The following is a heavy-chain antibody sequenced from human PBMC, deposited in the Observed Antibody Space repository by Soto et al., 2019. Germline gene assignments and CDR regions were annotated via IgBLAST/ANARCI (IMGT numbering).Heavy chain of an antibody. J-gene: IGHJ2*01. CDR1: GGSFNNHA. CDR3: ARGAGTYWYFDL. CDR2: IVPIFGAA. Sequence: QLVQSGAEVKKPGSSVKVSCKASGGSFNNHAVNWVRQAPGQGLEWMGGIVPIFGAADYAQKFQGRVTITADESTSTSYMEMSSLRSEDTAVYYCARGAGTYWYFDLWGPGTLVTVSS. D-gene: IGHD1-26*01. V-gene: IGHV1-69*01.